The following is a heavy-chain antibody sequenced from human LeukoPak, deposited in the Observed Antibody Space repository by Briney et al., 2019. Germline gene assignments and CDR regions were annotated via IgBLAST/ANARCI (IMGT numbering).Heavy chain of an antibody. Sequence: GGSLGLSCAASGFTFSSYAMSWVRQAPGKGLVWVSRISSDGSTTTYADSVKGRFTISRDNAKNTMYLQMNSLRAEDTALYYCARVTEYSTAGMRYWGQGIQVTVSS. D-gene: IGHD6-13*01. CDR3: ARVTEYSTAGMRY. V-gene: IGHV3-74*01. CDR1: GFTFSSYA. J-gene: IGHJ4*02. CDR2: ISSDGSTT.